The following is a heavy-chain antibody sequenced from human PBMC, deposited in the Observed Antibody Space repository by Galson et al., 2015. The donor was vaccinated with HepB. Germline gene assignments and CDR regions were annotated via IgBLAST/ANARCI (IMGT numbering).Heavy chain of an antibody. CDR2: ISAYNGNT. V-gene: IGHV1-18*01. CDR3: VRGPHNVVVTAIRGDWYFDL. J-gene: IGHJ2*01. D-gene: IGHD2-21*02. Sequence: SVKVSCKASGYTFTGYGISWVRQAPGQGLEWMGWISAYNGNTNYAQKLQGRVTMTTDTSTSTAYMELRRLRSDDTAVYYCVRGPHNVVVTAIRGDWYFDLWGRGTLVTVSS. CDR1: GYTFTGYG.